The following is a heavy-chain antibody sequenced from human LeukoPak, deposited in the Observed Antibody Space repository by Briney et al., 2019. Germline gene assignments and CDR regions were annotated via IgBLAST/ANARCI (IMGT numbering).Heavy chain of an antibody. CDR2: ISGSGGST. CDR3: AWELTKRYDS. Sequence: GGSLRLSCEASGFTFSSYAMSLVRQAPGKGLEWVSGISGSGGSTYYADSVKGRFTISRDNPRNTLYLQMNSLRSEDTAVYYCAWELTKRYDSWGQGSLVTVSS. J-gene: IGHJ4*02. CDR1: GFTFSSYA. V-gene: IGHV3-23*01. D-gene: IGHD3-10*01.